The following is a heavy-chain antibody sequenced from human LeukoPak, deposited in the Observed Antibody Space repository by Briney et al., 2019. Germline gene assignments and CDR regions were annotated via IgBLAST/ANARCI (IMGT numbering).Heavy chain of an antibody. V-gene: IGHV4-31*03. CDR3: ARVGPELIAAAEGYFDY. CDR1: GGSISSGGYY. Sequence: SQTLSLTCTVSGGSISSGGYYWSWIRQHPGKGLEWIGYIYYSGSTYYNPSLKSRVTISVDTSKNQFSLKLSSVTAADTAVYYCARVGPELIAAAEGYFDYWGQGTLVTVSS. CDR2: IYYSGST. D-gene: IGHD6-13*01. J-gene: IGHJ4*02.